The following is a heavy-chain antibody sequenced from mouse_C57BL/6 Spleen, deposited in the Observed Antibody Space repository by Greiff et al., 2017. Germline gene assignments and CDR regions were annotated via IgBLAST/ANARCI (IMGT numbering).Heavy chain of an antibody. V-gene: IGHV5-4*01. CDR2: ISDGGSYT. J-gene: IGHJ2*01. CDR1: GFTFSSSA. CDR3: GRAGGILDD. Sequence: EVQGVESGGGLVKPGGSLKLSCAASGFTFSSSAMSWVRQTPEKGLEWVATISDGGSYTYYPDNVKGRFTIARDKAKNNLYLQMGQLESEDTAMYCCGRAGGILDDWGQGTALTVSS.